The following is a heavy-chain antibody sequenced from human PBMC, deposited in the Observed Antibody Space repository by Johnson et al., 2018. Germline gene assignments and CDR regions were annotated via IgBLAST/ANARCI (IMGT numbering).Heavy chain of an antibody. J-gene: IGHJ3*02. CDR3: ARGPEEQWLHEGAFDI. D-gene: IGHD6-19*01. CDR1: GGSISSSIW. Sequence: QVQLQESGPGLVKXSGTXSLXCAVSGGSISSSIWWSWVRQPPGKGLEWIGEIYHSGSTNYNPSLKSRVTVSLDKSKNQFSLKLRSVTAGDTAVYYCARGPEEQWLHEGAFDIWGQGTMVTVSS. V-gene: IGHV4-4*02. CDR2: IYHSGST.